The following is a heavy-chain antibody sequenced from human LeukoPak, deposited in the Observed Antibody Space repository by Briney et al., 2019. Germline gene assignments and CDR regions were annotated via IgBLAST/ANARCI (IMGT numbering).Heavy chain of an antibody. J-gene: IGHJ4*02. D-gene: IGHD6-19*01. CDR3: AVQVAGNVY. CDR1: GFTFSSYW. CDR2: INSDGSSR. V-gene: IGHV3-74*01. Sequence: QPGGSLRLSCVASGFTFSSYWMHWVRQGPGKGLVWVSRINSDGSSRNYAASVEGRFTISRDNAKNTLYLQVNSLRAEDTAVYYCAVQVAGNVYWGQGTLVTVSS.